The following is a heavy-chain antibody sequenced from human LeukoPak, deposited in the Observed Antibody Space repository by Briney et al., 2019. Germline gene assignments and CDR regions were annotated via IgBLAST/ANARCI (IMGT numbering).Heavy chain of an antibody. V-gene: IGHV4-38-2*02. CDR3: ARHRSHYYYYMDV. D-gene: IGHD6-13*01. J-gene: IGHJ6*03. CDR1: NYSISSGYY. CDR2: IYYSGST. Sequence: SETLSLTCTVSNYSISSGYYWSWLRQPAGKGLEWIGSIYYSGSTYYNPSLKSRVTISVDTSKNQFSLKLSSVTAADTAVYYCARHRSHYYYYMDVWGKGTTVTVSS.